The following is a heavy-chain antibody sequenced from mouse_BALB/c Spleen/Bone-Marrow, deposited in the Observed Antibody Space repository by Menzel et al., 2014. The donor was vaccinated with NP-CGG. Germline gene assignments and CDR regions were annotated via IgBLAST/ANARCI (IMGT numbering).Heavy chain of an antibody. V-gene: IGHV1S45*01. CDR2: INPYNDYT. J-gene: IGHJ4*01. CDR1: GYTFTNHH. CDR3: VLYTYYAMDY. Sequence: DVQLVESGAELVRPGASVKISCKAFGYTFTNHHINWVKQRPGQGLDWIGYINPYNDYTSYNQKFKGKATLTVDKSSSTDYMELSSLTSEDSAVYYCVLYTYYAMDYWGQGTSVTVSS. D-gene: IGHD1-3*01.